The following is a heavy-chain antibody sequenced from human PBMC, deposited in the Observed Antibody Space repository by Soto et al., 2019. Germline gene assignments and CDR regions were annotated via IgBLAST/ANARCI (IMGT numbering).Heavy chain of an antibody. CDR1: GFTFSSSD. CDR2: IGPSGDT. D-gene: IGHD2-21*02. CDR3: AKDDCNAGRCYFRFDP. J-gene: IGHJ5*02. V-gene: IGHV3-13*01. Sequence: HPGGSLRLSCAASGFTFSSSDFHWVRQGAGTPLEWVAAIGPSGDTYYADSVNGRFTISRDNAKNSFYLQMNSLRAGDTALYYCAKDDCNAGRCYFRFDPWAQGTQVTVSS.